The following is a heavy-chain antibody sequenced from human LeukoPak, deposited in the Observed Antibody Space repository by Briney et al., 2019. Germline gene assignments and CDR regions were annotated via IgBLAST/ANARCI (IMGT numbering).Heavy chain of an antibody. CDR3: ARGGGFFFMADSGVRY. CDR1: GYNFTSYG. V-gene: IGHV1-18*01. CDR2: ISGYNENT. J-gene: IGHJ4*02. Sequence: ASVKISCKASGYNFTSYGISWVRQAPGQGLEWLGWISGYNENTNFAQKFQGRLTMTTDTLSDTAYIELRSQISDETAVYTCARGGGFFFMADSGVRYWGQGTLLTVSS. D-gene: IGHD3-16*01.